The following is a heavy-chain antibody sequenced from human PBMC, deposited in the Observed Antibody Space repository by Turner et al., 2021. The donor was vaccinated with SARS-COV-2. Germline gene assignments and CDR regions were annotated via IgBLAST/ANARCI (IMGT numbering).Heavy chain of an antibody. V-gene: IGHV3-66*01. CDR3: ARTLPYGNYHDY. Sequence: GESLRLSCAASVFTVSSNYMTWVRQAPGKVLEWVSVVYSGGSTYYADSVKGRFTISRDNSKNTLYLQMNSLRAEDTAVYYCARTLPYGNYHDYWGQGTLVTVSS. D-gene: IGHD4-17*01. CDR2: VYSGGST. CDR1: VFTVSSNY. J-gene: IGHJ4*02.